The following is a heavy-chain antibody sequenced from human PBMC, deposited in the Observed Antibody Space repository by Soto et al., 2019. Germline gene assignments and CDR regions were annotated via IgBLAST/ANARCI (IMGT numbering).Heavy chain of an antibody. CDR3: ARSGWRRFGVRTDWYFDL. CDR2: ISGSGGSA. Sequence: VQLLESGGGLVQPGGSLRLSCAASGFTFSSYAMSWVRQAPGKGLEWVSGISGSGGSAYYTDSVKGRFTISRENSKNTLYLQMHSLRAEDTAVYYCARSGWRRFGVRTDWYFDLWGRGTLVTVSS. D-gene: IGHD5-12*01. J-gene: IGHJ2*01. CDR1: GFTFSSYA. V-gene: IGHV3-23*01.